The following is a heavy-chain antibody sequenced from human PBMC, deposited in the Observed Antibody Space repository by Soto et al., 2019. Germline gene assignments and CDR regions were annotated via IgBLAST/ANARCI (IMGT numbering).Heavy chain of an antibody. J-gene: IGHJ4*02. CDR2: IYHSGST. CDR3: ATEVNHQGDYVDY. V-gene: IGHV4-30-2*01. Sequence: SETLSLTCAVSGGSISSGGYSWSWIRQPPGKGLEWIGYIYHSGSTYYNPSLKSRVTISVDRSKNQFSLKLSSVTAADTAVYYCATEVNHQGDYVDYWGQGTLVTVSS. CDR1: GGSISSGGYS.